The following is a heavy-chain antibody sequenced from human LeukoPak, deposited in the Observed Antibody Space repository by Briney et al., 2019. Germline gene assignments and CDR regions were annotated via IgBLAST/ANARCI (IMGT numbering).Heavy chain of an antibody. V-gene: IGHV1-18*01. J-gene: IGHJ6*02. Sequence: ASVKVSCKASGYTFTSYGISWVRQAPGQGREWMGWISAYNGNTNYAQKLQGRVTMTTDTSTSTAYMELRSLRSDDTAVYYCARMTYYDFWSGYSDYYYYGMDVWGQGTTVTVSS. CDR2: ISAYNGNT. CDR1: GYTFTSYG. CDR3: ARMTYYDFWSGYSDYYYYGMDV. D-gene: IGHD3-3*01.